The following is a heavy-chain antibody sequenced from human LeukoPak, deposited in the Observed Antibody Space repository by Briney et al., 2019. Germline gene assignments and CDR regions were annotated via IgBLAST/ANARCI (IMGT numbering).Heavy chain of an antibody. Sequence: SETLSLTCAVYGGSFSGYYWSWIRQPPGKGLEWIGEINHSGSTNYNPSLKSRVTISVDTSKNQFSLKLSSVTAADTAAYYCARGIVGATTRWFDPWGQGTLVTVSS. J-gene: IGHJ5*02. CDR3: ARGIVGATTRWFDP. V-gene: IGHV4-34*01. CDR1: GGSFSGYY. D-gene: IGHD1-26*01. CDR2: INHSGST.